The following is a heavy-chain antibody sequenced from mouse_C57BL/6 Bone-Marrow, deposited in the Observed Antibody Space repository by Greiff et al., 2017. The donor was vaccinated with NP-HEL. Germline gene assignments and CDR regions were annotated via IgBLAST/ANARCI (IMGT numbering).Heavy chain of an antibody. Sequence: VQLQQSGPELVKPGASVKMSCKASGYTFTDYNMHWVKQSHGKSLEWIGYINPNNGGTSYNQKFKGKATLTVNKSSSTAYMELRSLTSEDSAVYYCARGYYSLSAWFAYWGQGTLVTVSA. J-gene: IGHJ3*01. CDR3: ARGYYSLSAWFAY. D-gene: IGHD2-12*01. CDR1: GYTFTDYN. V-gene: IGHV1-22*01. CDR2: INPNNGGT.